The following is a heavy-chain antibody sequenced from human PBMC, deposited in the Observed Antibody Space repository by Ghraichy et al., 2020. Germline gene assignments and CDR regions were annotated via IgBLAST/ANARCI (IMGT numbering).Heavy chain of an antibody. Sequence: SVKVSCKASGGTFSSYTISWVRQAPGQGLEWMGRIIPILGIANYAQKFQGRVTITADKSTSTAYMELSSLRSEDTAVYYCASEGSYVWGSYLTYGMDVWGQGTTVTVSS. CDR3: ASEGSYVWGSYLTYGMDV. J-gene: IGHJ6*02. CDR1: GGTFSSYT. CDR2: IIPILGIA. D-gene: IGHD3-16*02. V-gene: IGHV1-69*02.